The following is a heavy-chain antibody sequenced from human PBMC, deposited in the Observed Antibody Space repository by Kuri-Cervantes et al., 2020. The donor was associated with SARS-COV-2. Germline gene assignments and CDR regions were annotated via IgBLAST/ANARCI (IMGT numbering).Heavy chain of an antibody. D-gene: IGHD5-18*01. J-gene: IGHJ4*02. V-gene: IGHV3-21*01. CDR2: ISSSSSYI. CDR1: GFTFSSYS. Sequence: GESLKISCAASGFTFSSYSMNWVRQAPGKGLEWVSSISSSSSYIYYADSVKGRFTISRDNAKISLYLQMNSLRAEDTAVYYCAREDSYGYGDYWGQGTLVTVSS. CDR3: AREDSYGYGDY.